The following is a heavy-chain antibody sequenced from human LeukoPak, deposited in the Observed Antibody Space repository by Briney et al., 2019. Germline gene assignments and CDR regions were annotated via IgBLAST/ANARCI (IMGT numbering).Heavy chain of an antibody. CDR2: IYYSGST. CDR1: GFTFSSYS. D-gene: IGHD6-19*01. V-gene: IGHV4-59*05. J-gene: IGHJ4*02. Sequence: GSLRLSRAASGFTFSSYSMTWVRQAPGKGLEWIGSIYYSGSTYYNPSLKSRVTISVDTSKNQFSLKLSSVTAADTAVYYCARENSSGWYRTIDYWGQGTLVTVSS. CDR3: ARENSSGWYRTIDY.